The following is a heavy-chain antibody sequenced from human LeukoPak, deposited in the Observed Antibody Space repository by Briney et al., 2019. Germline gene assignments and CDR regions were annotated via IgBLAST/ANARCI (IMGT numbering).Heavy chain of an antibody. D-gene: IGHD5-12*01. J-gene: IGHJ4*02. CDR1: GGSISSGGYS. CDR3: ARESGYSGYDYFDY. Sequence: TLSLTCAVSGGSISSGGYSGRWIPQPPGKGLVRIGYIYLSRTDYYNPFLRSRATISVDRSKNQYSLKLSSVNAADTAVYYCARESGYSGYDYFDYWGQGTLVTVSS. V-gene: IGHV4-30-2*01. CDR2: IYLSRTD.